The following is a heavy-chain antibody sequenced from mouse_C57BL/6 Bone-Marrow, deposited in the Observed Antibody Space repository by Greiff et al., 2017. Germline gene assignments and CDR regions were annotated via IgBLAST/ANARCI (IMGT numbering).Heavy chain of an antibody. CDR3: AREPAVVASDWDFDV. J-gene: IGHJ1*03. CDR1: GFTFSSYG. V-gene: IGHV5-6*01. Sequence: DVHLVESGGDLVKPGGSLKLSCAASGFTFSSYGMSWVRQTPDKRLEWVATISSGGSYTYYPDSVKGRFTISRDNAKNTLYLQMCSLKSEDTAMYYCAREPAVVASDWDFDVWGTGTTVTVSS. D-gene: IGHD1-1*01. CDR2: ISSGGSYT.